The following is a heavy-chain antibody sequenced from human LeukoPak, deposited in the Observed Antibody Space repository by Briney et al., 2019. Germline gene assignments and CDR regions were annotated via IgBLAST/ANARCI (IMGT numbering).Heavy chain of an antibody. V-gene: IGHV1-69*05. CDR2: IIPIFGTA. Sequence: SVKVSCKASGGTFCSYAISWVRQAPGQGLEWMGRIIPIFGTANYAQKFQGRVTITTDESTSTAYMELSSLRSEDTAVYYCARDRGTVVSPFDPWGQGTLVTVSS. J-gene: IGHJ5*02. CDR1: GGTFCSYA. D-gene: IGHD3-22*01. CDR3: ARDRGTVVSPFDP.